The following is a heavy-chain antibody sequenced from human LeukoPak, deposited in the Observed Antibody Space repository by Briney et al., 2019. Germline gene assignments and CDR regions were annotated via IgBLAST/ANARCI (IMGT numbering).Heavy chain of an antibody. Sequence: SETLSLTCTVSAGSISSYYWNWIRQPPGKGLEWIGYIYYSGITNYNPSLKSRVTISVDTSKNQFSLKLSSVTAADTAVYYCARLGTGSYRYWGQGTLVTVSS. V-gene: IGHV4-59*12. D-gene: IGHD1-14*01. J-gene: IGHJ4*02. CDR2: IYYSGIT. CDR3: ARLGTGSYRY. CDR1: AGSISSYY.